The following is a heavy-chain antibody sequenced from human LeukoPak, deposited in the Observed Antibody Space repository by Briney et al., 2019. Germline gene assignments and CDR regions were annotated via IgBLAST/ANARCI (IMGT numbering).Heavy chain of an antibody. CDR3: ARLDKRVHNTFDI. CDR1: GDSISSSSFY. CDR2: VFYSGST. D-gene: IGHD3-9*01. Sequence: PSETLSLTCTVSGDSISSSSFYWAWIRQPPGKGLEYIGSVFYSGSTYYNPSHRSRVTFSVDTSKNQFSLKLTSVTAADTAVYYCARLDKRVHNTFDIWGQGTMVTVSS. J-gene: IGHJ3*02. V-gene: IGHV4-39*01.